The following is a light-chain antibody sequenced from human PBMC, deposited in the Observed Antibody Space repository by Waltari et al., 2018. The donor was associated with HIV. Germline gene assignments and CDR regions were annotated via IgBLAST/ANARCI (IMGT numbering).Light chain of an antibody. CDR2: DDT. V-gene: IGLV3-21*02. CDR1: NIGRKS. CDR3: QEWGSKADQYA. J-gene: IGLJ1*01. Sequence: SYVLTQPPSVSVAPGQTATIPCGENNIGRKSVHWYQQRPGQAPVLVVYDDTDPPSGIPERFSGSSSRSTATLSMSGVDTGDEAENYCQEWGSKADQYASGNGTRVTVL.